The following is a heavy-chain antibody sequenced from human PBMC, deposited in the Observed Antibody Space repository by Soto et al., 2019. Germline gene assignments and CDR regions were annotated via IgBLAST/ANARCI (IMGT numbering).Heavy chain of an antibody. V-gene: IGHV3-7*03. J-gene: IGHJ5*02. CDR2: IKEDGTEQ. CDR3: AITTSTVSYWFDP. Sequence: HPGGSLRLCCAASGFSFSGYWMSWVRQAPGKGPEWVANIKEDGTEQHYVDSVKGRFTISRDNSENSLFLQMNNLRAEDSAIYYCAITTSTVSYWFDPWGPGTQVTVSS. CDR1: GFSFSGYW. D-gene: IGHD4-4*01.